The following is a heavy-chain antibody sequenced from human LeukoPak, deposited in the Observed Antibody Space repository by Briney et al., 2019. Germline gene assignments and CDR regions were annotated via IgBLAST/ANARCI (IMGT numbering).Heavy chain of an antibody. CDR1: GFTFSTYV. J-gene: IGHJ4*02. V-gene: IGHV3-23*01. CDR3: AKPPPDSSSWLFDY. Sequence: GGSLRLSCAASGFTFSTYVMSWVRQAPGKRLEWVSTISANGGSTYYTDSVKGRFTISRDNSKNTLYLQMNSLRAEDTAVYYCAKPPPDSSSWLFDYWGQGTLVTVSS. CDR2: ISANGGST. D-gene: IGHD6-13*01.